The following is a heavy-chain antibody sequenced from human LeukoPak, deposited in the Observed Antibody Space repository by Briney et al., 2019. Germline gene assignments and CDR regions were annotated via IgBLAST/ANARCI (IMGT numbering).Heavy chain of an antibody. D-gene: IGHD6-19*01. Sequence: ASVKVSCKASGYTFTNYGISWVRQAPGQGLEWMGWISAYNGNTNYAQKLQGRVTMTTDTSTSTAYMELRSLTSDDTAVYYCASAYSSGWYVPYYYYGMDVWGQGTTVTVSS. V-gene: IGHV1-18*01. CDR1: GYTFTNYG. J-gene: IGHJ6*02. CDR3: ASAYSSGWYVPYYYYGMDV. CDR2: ISAYNGNT.